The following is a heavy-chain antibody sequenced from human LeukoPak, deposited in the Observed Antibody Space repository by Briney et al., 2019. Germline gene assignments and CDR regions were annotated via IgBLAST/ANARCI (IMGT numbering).Heavy chain of an antibody. Sequence: PSETLSLTCAVYGGSFSGYYWSWIRQPPGKGLEWIGEINQSGSTNYNPSLKSRVTISVDTSKNQFSLKLSSVTAADTAVYYCARGRYEVVVIPYYFDYWGQGTLVTVSS. CDR1: GGSFSGYY. CDR2: INQSGST. CDR3: ARGRYEVVVIPYYFDY. J-gene: IGHJ4*02. D-gene: IGHD3-22*01. V-gene: IGHV4-34*01.